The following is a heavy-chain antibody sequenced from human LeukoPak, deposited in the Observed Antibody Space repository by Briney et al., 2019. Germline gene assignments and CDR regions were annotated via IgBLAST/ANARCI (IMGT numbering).Heavy chain of an antibody. Sequence: GGSLRLSCAASGFTFSSYWMSWVRQAPGQGLEWVANIKHDGSEKYYVDSVKGRFTISRDNAKNSLYLQMNSLRAEDTAVYYCARGYCSGGSCYSLSPDYWGQGTLVTVSS. V-gene: IGHV3-7*01. J-gene: IGHJ4*02. CDR2: IKHDGSEK. CDR1: GFTFSSYW. D-gene: IGHD2-15*01. CDR3: ARGYCSGGSCYSLSPDY.